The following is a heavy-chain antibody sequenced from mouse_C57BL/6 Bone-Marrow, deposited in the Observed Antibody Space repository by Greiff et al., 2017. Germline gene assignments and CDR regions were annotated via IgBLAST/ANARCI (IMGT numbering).Heavy chain of an antibody. CDR3: ARRKYMDY. V-gene: IGHV5-6*02. CDR1: GFTFSSYG. D-gene: IGHD5-1-1*01. J-gene: IGHJ4*01. CDR2: ISSGGSYT. Sequence: DVKLQESGGDLVKPGGSLKLSCAASGFTFSSYGMSWVRQTPDKRLEWVATISSGGSYTYYPDSVKGRFTISRDNAKNTLYLQMSSLKSEDTAMYYCARRKYMDYWGQGTSVTVSS.